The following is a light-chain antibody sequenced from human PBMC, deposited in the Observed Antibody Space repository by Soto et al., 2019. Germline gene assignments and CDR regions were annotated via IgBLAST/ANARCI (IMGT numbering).Light chain of an antibody. CDR2: RAS. CDR3: QQYGTSPWT. CDR1: QSVTRNY. V-gene: IGKV3-20*01. Sequence: EVVLTQSPGTLSLYPGESATLSCRASQSVTRNYIAWYQQKPGQAPRLLIYRASTRATGIPDRFSGSGSGTDFTLTISRLEPEDFAVYHCQQYGTSPWTFGQGTKVEIK. J-gene: IGKJ1*01.